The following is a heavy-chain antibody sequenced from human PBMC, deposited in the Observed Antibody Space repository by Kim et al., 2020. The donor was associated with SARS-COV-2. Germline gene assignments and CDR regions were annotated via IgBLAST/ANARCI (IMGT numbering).Heavy chain of an antibody. CDR3: ATLGYCSGGSCHDFDF. Sequence: SVKGRFTISRDNSNNALYLQMNSLRAEDTAVYYCATLGYCSGGSCHDFDFWGQGTLVTVSS. J-gene: IGHJ4*02. V-gene: IGHV3-30*03. D-gene: IGHD2-15*01.